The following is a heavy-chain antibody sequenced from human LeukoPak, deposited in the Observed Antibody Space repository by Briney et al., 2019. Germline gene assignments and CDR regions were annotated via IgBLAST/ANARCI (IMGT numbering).Heavy chain of an antibody. D-gene: IGHD3-10*01. CDR1: GFNFGGHY. CDR3: AREFNVIGNFDY. Sequence: GGSLRLSCAASGFNFGGHYMSWVRQAPGKGPEWISYISGNGGDIAYADSVKGRFTISRDNAKNSVYLQMSSLTVDDTAVYYCAREFNVIGNFDYWGQGTLVTVSS. V-gene: IGHV3-11*04. CDR2: ISGNGGDI. J-gene: IGHJ4*02.